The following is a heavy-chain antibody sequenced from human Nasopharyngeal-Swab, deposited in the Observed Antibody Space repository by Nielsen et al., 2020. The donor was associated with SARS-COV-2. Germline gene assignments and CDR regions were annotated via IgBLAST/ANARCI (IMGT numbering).Heavy chain of an antibody. V-gene: IGHV3-13*01. CDR2: IDTAGDT. Sequence: GESLKISCAASGLTFSSYDMHWVRQPPGKGLEWVSTIDTAGDTYYPGSVKGRFTISREKAKNSLYLQMNSLRVGDTAVYYYAGGQPGTTGTTYGMDVWGQGTTVTVSS. D-gene: IGHD1-1*01. J-gene: IGHJ6*02. CDR1: GLTFSSYD. CDR3: AGGQPGTTGTTYGMDV.